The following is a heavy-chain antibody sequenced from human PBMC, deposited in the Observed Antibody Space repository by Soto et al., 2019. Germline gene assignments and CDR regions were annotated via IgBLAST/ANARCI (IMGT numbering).Heavy chain of an antibody. Sequence: QVQLQESGPGLVKPSETLSLTCAVSGGSVSSGSYYWSWIRQPPGKGLEWIGYIYYTGSTNHNPSLKSRVTISADTSKNQLSLKLSSVTAADTAVYYCARADVTIFRAGYYGMDVWGQGTAVTVSS. CDR1: GGSVSSGSYY. CDR2: IYYTGST. J-gene: IGHJ6*02. CDR3: ARADVTIFRAGYYGMDV. V-gene: IGHV4-61*01. D-gene: IGHD3-3*01.